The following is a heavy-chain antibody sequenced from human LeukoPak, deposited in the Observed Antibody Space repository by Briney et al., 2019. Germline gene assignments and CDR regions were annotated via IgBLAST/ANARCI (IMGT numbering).Heavy chain of an antibody. Sequence: GASVKASCKASGYTFTSYGISWVRQAPGQGLEWMGWISAYNGNTNYAQKLQGRVTMTTDTSTSTAYMELRSLRSDDTAVYYCARGSGIAAAGTLLLDYWGQGTLVTVSS. D-gene: IGHD6-13*01. CDR3: ARGSGIAAAGTLLLDY. J-gene: IGHJ4*02. V-gene: IGHV1-18*01. CDR2: ISAYNGNT. CDR1: GYTFTSYG.